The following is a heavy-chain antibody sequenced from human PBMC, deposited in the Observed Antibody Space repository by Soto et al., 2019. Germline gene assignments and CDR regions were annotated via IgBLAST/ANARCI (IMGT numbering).Heavy chain of an antibody. CDR2: IYHGGST. Sequence: EPLSVTVADSGGCISSSNWWSWVRQPPGKGLEWIGEIYHGGSTNYNPSLESRVTISVDKSTNQFSLKMTSVTAADTAVYYWARADTNNWYYFDCWGQGTLVTVSS. V-gene: IGHV4-4*02. J-gene: IGHJ4*02. CDR3: ARADTNNWYYFDC. D-gene: IGHD1-1*01. CDR1: GGCISSSNW.